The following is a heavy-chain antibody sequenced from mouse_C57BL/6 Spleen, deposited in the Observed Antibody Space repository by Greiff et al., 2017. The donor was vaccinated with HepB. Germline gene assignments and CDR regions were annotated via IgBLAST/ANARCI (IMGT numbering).Heavy chain of an antibody. V-gene: IGHV5-16*01. CDR2: INYDGSST. CDR1: GFTFTDYY. J-gene: IGHJ4*01. Sequence: EVKLVESEGGLVQPGSSMKLSCTASGFTFTDYYMAWVRQVPEKGLEWVANINYDGSSTYYLDSLKSRFIISRDNAKNILYLQLSSLKSEDSATYDYEREILYYAMDYWGQGTSVTVSS. CDR3: EREILYYAMDY.